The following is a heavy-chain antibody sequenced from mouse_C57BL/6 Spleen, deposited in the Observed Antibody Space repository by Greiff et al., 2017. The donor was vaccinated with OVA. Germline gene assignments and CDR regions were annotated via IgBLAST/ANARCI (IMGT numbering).Heavy chain of an antibody. CDR3: ARSGTIVTLDY. CDR1: GYAFSSYW. Sequence: QVQLKESGAELVKPGASVKISCKASGYAFSSYWMNWVKQRPGKGLEWIGQLYPGDGDTNYNGKFKGKATLTADKSSSTAYMQLSSLTSEDSAVYFCARSGTIVTLDYWGQGTTLTVSS. J-gene: IGHJ2*01. V-gene: IGHV1-80*01. D-gene: IGHD2-5*01. CDR2: LYPGDGDT.